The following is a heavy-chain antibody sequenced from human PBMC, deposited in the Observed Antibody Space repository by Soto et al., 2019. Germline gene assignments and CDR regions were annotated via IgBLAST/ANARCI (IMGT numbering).Heavy chain of an antibody. CDR3: AREVLDDGGPNWFDP. CDR1: GGSISSGGFY. Sequence: QVQLQESGPGLVKPSQTLSLTCTVSGGSISSGGFYWTWIRQHPGKGLEWIGYIYNSGSTNYNPALKSRVTLSEDTSKNQCALKLMSVTAADTAIYYCAREVLDDGGPNWFDPWGQGTLVTVSS. CDR2: IYNSGST. V-gene: IGHV4-31*03. J-gene: IGHJ5*02. D-gene: IGHD4-17*01.